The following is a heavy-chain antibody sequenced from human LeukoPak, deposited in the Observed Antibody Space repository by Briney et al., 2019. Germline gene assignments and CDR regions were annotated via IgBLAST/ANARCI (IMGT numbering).Heavy chain of an antibody. V-gene: IGHV3-7*01. Sequence: PGGSLRLSCAASGFTFSSYWMSWVRQAPGKGLEWVANIKQDGSEKYYVDSVKGRLTISRDNAKNSLYLQMNSLRAEDTAVYYCARDRIAAAGTNWFDPWGQGTLVTVSS. CDR3: ARDRIAAAGTNWFDP. CDR1: GFTFSSYW. J-gene: IGHJ5*02. CDR2: IKQDGSEK. D-gene: IGHD6-13*01.